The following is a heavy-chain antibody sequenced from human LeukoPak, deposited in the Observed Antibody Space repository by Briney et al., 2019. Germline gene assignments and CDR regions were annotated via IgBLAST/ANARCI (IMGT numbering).Heavy chain of an antibody. CDR3: ARDYYGSGTYYKPFDY. D-gene: IGHD3-10*01. V-gene: IGHV1-69*13. CDR2: IIPIFGTT. CDR1: GGTFSSYA. J-gene: IGHJ4*02. Sequence: SVKVSCKASGGTFSSYAISWVRQAPGQGLEWMGGIIPIFGTTNYAQKFQGRVTITADESTSTAYMELSSLRSEDTAVYHCARDYYGSGTYYKPFDYWGQGTLVTVSS.